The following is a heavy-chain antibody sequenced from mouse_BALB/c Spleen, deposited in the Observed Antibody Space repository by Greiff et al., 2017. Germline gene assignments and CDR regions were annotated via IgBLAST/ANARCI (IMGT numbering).Heavy chain of an antibody. CDR1: GYSITSDYA. V-gene: IGHV3-2*02. D-gene: IGHD1-1*01. CDR2: ISYSGST. J-gene: IGHJ2*01. Sequence: EVKLQESGPGLVKPSQSLSLTCTVTGYSITSDYAWNWIRQFPGNKLEWMGYISYSGSTSYNPSLKSRISITRDTSKNQFFLQLNSVTTEDTATYYCASDYYGSRVYFDYWGQGTTLTVSS. CDR3: ASDYYGSRVYFDY.